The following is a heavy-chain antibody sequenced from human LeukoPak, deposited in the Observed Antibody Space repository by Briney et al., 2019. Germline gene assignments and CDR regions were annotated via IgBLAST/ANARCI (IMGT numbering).Heavy chain of an antibody. CDR3: ARVAYCSGGSCDGYYFDY. J-gene: IGHJ4*02. V-gene: IGHV4-61*01. D-gene: IGHD2-15*01. CDR1: GGSVSSGTYY. Sequence: SETLSLTCTVSGGSVSSGTYYWSWIRQPPGKGLEWIGYIYCSGSTNYNPSLKSRVTISVDTSKNQFSLKLSSVTAADTAVYYCARVAYCSGGSCDGYYFDYWGQGTLVTVSS. CDR2: IYCSGST.